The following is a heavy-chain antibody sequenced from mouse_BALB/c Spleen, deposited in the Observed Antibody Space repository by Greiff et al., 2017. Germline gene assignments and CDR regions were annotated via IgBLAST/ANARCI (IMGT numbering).Heavy chain of an antibody. J-gene: IGHJ3*01. CDR3: ARGGYRYDFAY. CDR1: GYSITSGYY. D-gene: IGHD2-14*01. CDR2: ISYDGSN. V-gene: IGHV3-6*02. Sequence: VQLKESGPGLVKPSQSLSLTCSFTGYSITSGYYWNWIRQFPGNKLEWMGYISYDGSNNYNPSLKNRISITRDTSKNQFFLKLNSVTTEDTATYYCARGGYRYDFAYWGQGTLVTVSA.